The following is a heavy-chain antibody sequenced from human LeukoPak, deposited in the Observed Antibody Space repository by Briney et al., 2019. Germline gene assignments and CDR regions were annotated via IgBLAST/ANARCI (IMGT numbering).Heavy chain of an antibody. J-gene: IGHJ3*02. Sequence: GGSLRLSCAASGFTFSNYWMHWVRQAPGKGLVWVSRINSDGINTSYADSVKGRFTISRDNAKNSLYLQMNSLRAEDTAVYYCARGSRFGVVERDAFDIWGQGTMVTVSS. V-gene: IGHV3-74*01. CDR2: INSDGINT. CDR1: GFTFSNYW. D-gene: IGHD3-3*01. CDR3: ARGSRFGVVERDAFDI.